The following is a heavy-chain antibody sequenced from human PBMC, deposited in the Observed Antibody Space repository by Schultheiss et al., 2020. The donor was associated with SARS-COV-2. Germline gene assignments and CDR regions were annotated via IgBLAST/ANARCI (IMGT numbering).Heavy chain of an antibody. Sequence: SETLSLTCTVSGGSISSGGYYWSWIRQHPGKGLEWIGYIYYSGSTYYNPSLKSLVTISVDTSKNQFSLKLSSVTAADTAVYYCARHGSGSYYYYYYMDVWDKGTTVTVSS. CDR1: GGSISSGGYY. D-gene: IGHD1-26*01. J-gene: IGHJ6*03. CDR2: IYYSGST. V-gene: IGHV4-31*01. CDR3: ARHGSGSYYYYYYMDV.